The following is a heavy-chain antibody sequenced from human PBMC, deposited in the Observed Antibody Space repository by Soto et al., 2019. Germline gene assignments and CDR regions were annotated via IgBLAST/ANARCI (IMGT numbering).Heavy chain of an antibody. D-gene: IGHD5-18*01. CDR2: ISYDGSNK. V-gene: IGHV3-30-3*01. J-gene: IGHJ4*02. CDR3: ARDDPVDTSY. Sequence: QVQLVESGGGVVQPGRSLRLSCAASGFTFSSYAMHWVRQAPGKGLEWVAVISYDGSNKYYADSVKGRFTISRDNSKNTLYLQMNSLRAEDTAVYYCARDDPVDTSYWGQGTLVTVSS. CDR1: GFTFSSYA.